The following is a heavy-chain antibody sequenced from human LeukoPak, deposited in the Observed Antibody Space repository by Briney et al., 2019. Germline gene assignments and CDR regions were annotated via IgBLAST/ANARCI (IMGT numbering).Heavy chain of an antibody. Sequence: GGSLRLSCAASGFTFSSYWMHWVRQAPGKGLEWVSGVNWNGDSTGYADSVKGRFTISRDNAKNSLYLQMNSLRAEDTAVFYCARGGMVRRVMGAFDIWGQGTLVTVSS. J-gene: IGHJ3*02. CDR1: GFTFSSYW. CDR2: VNWNGDST. D-gene: IGHD3-10*01. CDR3: ARGGMVRRVMGAFDI. V-gene: IGHV3-20*04.